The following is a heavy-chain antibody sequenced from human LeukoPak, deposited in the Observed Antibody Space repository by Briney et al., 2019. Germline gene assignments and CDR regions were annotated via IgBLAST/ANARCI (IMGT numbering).Heavy chain of an antibody. CDR1: GYTFTGYY. CDR3: ARDYHYDSSGYYDY. Sequence: ASVKVSCKASGYTFTGYYMHWVRQAPGQGLEWMGRINPNSGGTNYAQKFQGRVTMTRDTSISTAYMELSRLRSDDTAVYYCARDYHYDSSGYYDYWGQGTLVTVPS. D-gene: IGHD3-22*01. J-gene: IGHJ4*02. V-gene: IGHV1-2*06. CDR2: INPNSGGT.